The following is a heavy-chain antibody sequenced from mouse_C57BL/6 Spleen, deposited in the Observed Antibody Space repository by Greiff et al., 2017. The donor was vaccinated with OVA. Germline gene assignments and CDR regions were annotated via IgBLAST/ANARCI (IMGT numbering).Heavy chain of an antibody. D-gene: IGHD2-1*01. V-gene: IGHV1-47*01. CDR2: FHPYNDDT. CDR1: GYTFTTYP. Sequence: QVHVKQSGAELVKPGASVKMSCKASGYTFTTYPIEWMKQNHGKSLEWIGNFHPYNDDTKYNEKFKGKATLTVEKSSSTVYLELSRLTSDDSAVYYCARGYGNFYWYFDVWGTGTTVTVSS. CDR3: ARGYGNFYWYFDV. J-gene: IGHJ1*03.